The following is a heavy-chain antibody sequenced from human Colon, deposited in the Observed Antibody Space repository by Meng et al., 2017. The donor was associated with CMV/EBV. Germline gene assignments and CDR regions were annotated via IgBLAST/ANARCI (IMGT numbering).Heavy chain of an antibody. CDR2: ISHEGSRV. D-gene: IGHD1-1*01. V-gene: IGHV3-74*01. J-gene: IGHJ4*02. Sequence: GESLKISCAASGFTLGGYWMHWVRQSPEKGLVWVSRISHEGSRVIYADSVKGRFTISRDDAENSLYLQMNSLRAEDTAFYYCARDRLEGDYSGPGFWGQGTLVTVSS. CDR3: ARDRLEGDYSGPGF. CDR1: GFTLGGYW.